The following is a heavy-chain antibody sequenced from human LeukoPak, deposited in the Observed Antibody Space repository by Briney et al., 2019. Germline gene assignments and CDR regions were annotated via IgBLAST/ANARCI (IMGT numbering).Heavy chain of an antibody. V-gene: IGHV3-53*01. CDR3: ARVYSYGFRVDY. J-gene: IGHJ4*02. Sequence: GGSLRLSCAASGFTVSSNYMSWVRQAPGKGLEWVSVIYSGGSTYYADSVKGRFTISRDNSKNTLYLQVNSLRAEDTAVYYCARVYSYGFRVDYWGQGTLVTVSS. CDR2: IYSGGST. CDR1: GFTVSSNY. D-gene: IGHD5-18*01.